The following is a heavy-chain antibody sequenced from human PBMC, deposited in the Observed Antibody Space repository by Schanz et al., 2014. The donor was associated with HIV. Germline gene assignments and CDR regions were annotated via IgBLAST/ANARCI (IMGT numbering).Heavy chain of an antibody. J-gene: IGHJ6*02. CDR1: GFTFSTYG. V-gene: IGHV3-30*03. CDR2: ISNDGRNK. Sequence: QVQLVESGGGVVQPGRSLRLSCAASGFTFSTYGMHWVRQTPGKGLEWVAFISNDGRNKYYADSVKGRFTISRDSSRNTLYLQMNSLRAEDTAVYYCARMEQLIIGYYYGMDVWGQGTTVTVSS. CDR3: ARMEQLIIGYYYGMDV. D-gene: IGHD3-16*01.